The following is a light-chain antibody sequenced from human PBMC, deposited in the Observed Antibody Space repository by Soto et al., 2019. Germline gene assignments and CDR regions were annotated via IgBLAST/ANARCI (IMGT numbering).Light chain of an antibody. CDR3: QQYGSSPWT. Sequence: EIVLTQSPGTLSLSPGERATLSCRASQSVSSSYLAWYQQKPGQAPRLLIYGASSRATGIPDRFSGSGSGTDFTLTISRLEPEDFAVYYCQQYGSSPWTVGPGTKGDIK. CDR1: QSVSSSY. J-gene: IGKJ1*01. V-gene: IGKV3-20*01. CDR2: GAS.